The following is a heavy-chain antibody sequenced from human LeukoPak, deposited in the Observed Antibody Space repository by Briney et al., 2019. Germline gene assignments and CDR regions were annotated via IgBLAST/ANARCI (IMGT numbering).Heavy chain of an antibody. CDR1: GFTFSSYS. D-gene: IGHD3-10*01. CDR2: ISSSSSYI. V-gene: IGHV3-21*04. J-gene: IGHJ4*02. CDR3: AKDTRSIGSGSYYDY. Sequence: GGSLRLSCAASGFTFSSYSMNWVRQAPGKGLEWVSSISSSSSYIYYADSVKGRFTISRDNAKNSLYLQMNSLRAEDTAVYYCAKDTRSIGSGSYYDYWGQGTLVTVSS.